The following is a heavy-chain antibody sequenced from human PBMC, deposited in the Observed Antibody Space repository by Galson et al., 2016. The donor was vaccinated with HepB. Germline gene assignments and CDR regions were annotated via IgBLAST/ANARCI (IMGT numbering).Heavy chain of an antibody. CDR1: GFRFSDRA. Sequence: SLRLSCAASGFRFSDRAMHWVRQPPGKGLEWVAVIWPNGNSQYYADSVKGRFTISRDNSKNTLYLQMNSLRAEDTAVYYCARDEIAGTTGDYWGQGTLVTVS. CDR3: ARDEIAGTTGDY. J-gene: IGHJ4*02. V-gene: IGHV3-33*01. CDR2: IWPNGNSQ. D-gene: IGHD1-7*01.